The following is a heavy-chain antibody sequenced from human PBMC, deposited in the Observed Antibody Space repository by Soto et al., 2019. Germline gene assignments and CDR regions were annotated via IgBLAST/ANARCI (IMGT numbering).Heavy chain of an antibody. V-gene: IGHV1-69*13. CDR2: IIPIFGTA. CDR1: GGTFSSYA. J-gene: IGHJ5*02. D-gene: IGHD2-2*01. CDR3: ARGGVVQAATHPFDP. Sequence: SVKVSYKASGGTFSSYASICVRQAPGQGLEWMGRIIPIFGTANYAQKFQGRVTITAEESTSTAYMELSSMRSEDTAVPYCARGGVVQAATHPFDPWGQGTLVTVSS.